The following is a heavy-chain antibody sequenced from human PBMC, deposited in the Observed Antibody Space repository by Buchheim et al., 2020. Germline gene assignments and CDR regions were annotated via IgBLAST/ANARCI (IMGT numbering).Heavy chain of an antibody. V-gene: IGHV3-74*01. CDR2: INSDGTST. D-gene: IGHD3-10*01. CDR1: AFTLSTYW. CDR3: ALYYYGSGTFRGPFDY. J-gene: IGHJ4*02. Sequence: EVQLVESGGGLVQPGGSLRLSCAASAFTLSTYWMHWVRQAPGKGLVWVSRINSDGTSTSYADSVKGRFTISRDNAKNTLYTQMNSLRDEDTAMYYCALYYYGSGTFRGPFDYWGQGTL.